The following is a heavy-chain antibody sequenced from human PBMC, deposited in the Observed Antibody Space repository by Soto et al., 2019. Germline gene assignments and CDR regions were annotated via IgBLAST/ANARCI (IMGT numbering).Heavy chain of an antibody. Sequence: GGSLRLSCAASGFTFGDYAMHWVRQVPGRGLEWVSGVSWTNISFGYADSVKGRFTISRDYAKNSLYLQMNSLRREDTAFYYCAKDRNTAMVTGDFDYWGHGTLVTVSS. CDR2: VSWTNISF. D-gene: IGHD5-18*01. CDR3: AKDRNTAMVTGDFDY. J-gene: IGHJ4*01. CDR1: GFTFGDYA. V-gene: IGHV3-9*01.